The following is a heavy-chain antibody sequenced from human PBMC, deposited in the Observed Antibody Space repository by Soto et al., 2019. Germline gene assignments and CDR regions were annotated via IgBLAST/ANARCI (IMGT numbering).Heavy chain of an antibody. J-gene: IGHJ4*02. V-gene: IGHV3-48*02. CDR1: GFSFSNYD. CDR3: ARDFGHGYYLDY. Sequence: PGGSLRLSCVASGFSFSNYDMNWVRQAPGKGLEWVSYITDSSDTVHYADSVRGRFTISRDNAESSLYLQMNSLRDEDTAVYFCARDFGHGYYLDYWGRGTLVNVS. CDR2: ITDSSDTV. D-gene: IGHD3-3*01.